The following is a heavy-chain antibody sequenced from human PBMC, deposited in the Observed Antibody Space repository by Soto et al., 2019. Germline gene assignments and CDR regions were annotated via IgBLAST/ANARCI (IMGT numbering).Heavy chain of an antibody. CDR1: GFTFSSYA. CDR2: ISGSGGST. CDR3: AKCEGKMVYAIPIHRYFEY. J-gene: IGHJ4*02. V-gene: IGHV3-23*01. Sequence: GGSLRLSCAASGFTFSSYAMSWVRQAPGKGLEWVSAISGSGGSTYYADSVKGRFTISRDNSKNTLYLQMNSLRAEDTAVYYCAKCEGKMVYAIPIHRYFEYWGQGTLVTVSS. D-gene: IGHD2-8*01.